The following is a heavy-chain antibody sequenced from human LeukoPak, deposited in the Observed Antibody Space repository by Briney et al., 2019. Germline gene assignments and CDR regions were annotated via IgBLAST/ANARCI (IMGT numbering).Heavy chain of an antibody. CDR2: IWYDGSNK. D-gene: IGHD6-19*01. Sequence: GRSLRLSCAASGFTFSSCGMHWVRQAPGKGLEWVAVIWYDGSNKYYADSVKGRFTISRDNSKNTLYLQMNSLRAEDTAVCYCARRGVRWLVKSSYYYYGMDVWGQGTTVTVSS. J-gene: IGHJ6*02. CDR1: GFTFSSCG. V-gene: IGHV3-33*01. CDR3: ARRGVRWLVKSSYYYYGMDV.